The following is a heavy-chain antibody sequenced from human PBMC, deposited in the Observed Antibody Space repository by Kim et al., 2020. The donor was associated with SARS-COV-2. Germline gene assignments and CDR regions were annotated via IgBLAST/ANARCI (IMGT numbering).Heavy chain of an antibody. Sequence: GGSLRLSCAASGFTFSSYGMHWVRQAPGKGLEWVAVISYDGSNKYYADSVKGRFTISRDNSKNTLYLQMNSLRAEDTAVYYCAKDKGINGGSCKDYWGQGTLVTVSS. CDR3: AKDKGINGGSCKDY. D-gene: IGHD2-15*01. CDR2: ISYDGSNK. CDR1: GFTFSSYG. J-gene: IGHJ4*02. V-gene: IGHV3-30*18.